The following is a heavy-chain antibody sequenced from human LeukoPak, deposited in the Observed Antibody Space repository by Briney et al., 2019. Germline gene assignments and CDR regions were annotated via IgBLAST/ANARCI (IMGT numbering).Heavy chain of an antibody. Sequence: SETLSLTCTVSGGSISSYYWSWIRQPPGKGLEWIGYIYYSGSTNYNPSLKSRVTISLDTSKNQFSLRLNSVTAADTAVYYCARHTKTAHSFDYWGQGTLVTVSS. V-gene: IGHV4-59*08. CDR2: IYYSGST. J-gene: IGHJ4*02. D-gene: IGHD1-1*01. CDR1: GGSISSYY. CDR3: ARHTKTAHSFDY.